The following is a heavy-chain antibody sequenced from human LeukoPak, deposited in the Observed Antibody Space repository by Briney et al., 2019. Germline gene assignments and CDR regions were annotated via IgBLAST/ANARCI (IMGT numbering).Heavy chain of an antibody. CDR1: GGSISSGDYY. J-gene: IGHJ6*03. Sequence: PSETLSLTCTVSGGSISSGDYYWSWIRQPPGKGLEWIGYIYYSGSTYQNPSLKSRITISVDTSKNRFSLKLSSVTAADTAVYYCARLYYYDSSGPHYYMDVWGKGITVTVSS. V-gene: IGHV4-30-4*08. CDR3: ARLYYYDSSGPHYYMDV. CDR2: IYYSGST. D-gene: IGHD3-22*01.